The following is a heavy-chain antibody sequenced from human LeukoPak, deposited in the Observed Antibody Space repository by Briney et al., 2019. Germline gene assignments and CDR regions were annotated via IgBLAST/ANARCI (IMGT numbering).Heavy chain of an antibody. CDR3: ATKGPRRGYFDY. CDR1: GGSISSNYR. V-gene: IGHV4-4*02. J-gene: IGHJ4*02. Sequence: PSETLSLTCAVSGGSISSNYRWSWVRQPPGKGLEWIGEIYHSGSTNYNPSLKSRVTISVDMSKNQFSLKLTSVTAADTAVYYCATKGPRRGYFDYWGQGTLVAVSS. CDR2: IYHSGST.